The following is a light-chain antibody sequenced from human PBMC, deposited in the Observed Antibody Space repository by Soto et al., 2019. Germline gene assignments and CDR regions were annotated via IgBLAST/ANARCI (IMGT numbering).Light chain of an antibody. CDR3: QQYNNWPPWT. Sequence: EIVMTQSPATLSVSPGERATLSGRASQSVSSNLAWYQQRPGQAPRLLIYVASTRATGIPARFSGSGSGTEFTLTISSPQYEDVAVYHCQQYNNWPPWTFGQGTKVEIK. CDR1: QSVSSN. V-gene: IGKV3-15*01. CDR2: VAS. J-gene: IGKJ1*01.